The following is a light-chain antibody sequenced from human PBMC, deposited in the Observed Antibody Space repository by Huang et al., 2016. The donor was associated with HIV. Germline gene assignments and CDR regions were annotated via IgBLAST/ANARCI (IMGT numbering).Light chain of an antibody. Sequence: IVLTQSPGALSLSPGERATLSCRASQSGYSNYLAWYQQKPGQAPRRLIHAASSRAAGIPDRFSGSGSGTDFTLTISRLEPEDFALYYCHQYGSSPQTFGQGTKLDIK. CDR2: AAS. J-gene: IGKJ2*01. V-gene: IGKV3-20*01. CDR1: QSGYSNY. CDR3: HQYGSSPQT.